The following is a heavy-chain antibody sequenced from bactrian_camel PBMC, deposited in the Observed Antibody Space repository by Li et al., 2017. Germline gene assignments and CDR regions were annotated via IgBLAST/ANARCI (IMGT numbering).Heavy chain of an antibody. J-gene: IGHJ4*01. V-gene: IGHV3-2*01. CDR1: GVTFTRYY. CDR3: AEGRGSRGEHCYSLNY. CDR2: ILSSGDNI. D-gene: IGHD6*01. Sequence: VQLVESGGGLVEPGGSLRLSCVASGVTFTRYYISWVRQAPGKGLEWVSSILSSGDNIDYADSVKGRFTISRDNSKNTVYLQMNSLQPEDTATYYCAEGRGSRGEHCYSLNYWGQGTQVTVSS.